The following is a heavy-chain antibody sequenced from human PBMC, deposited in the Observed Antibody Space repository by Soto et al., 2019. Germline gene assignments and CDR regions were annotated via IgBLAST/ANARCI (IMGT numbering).Heavy chain of an antibody. D-gene: IGHD3-10*01. Sequence: EVQLVESGGGLVQPGGSLRLSCASSGFTFSTYWMGWVRQAPGKGLEWVANIKEDGSEKYYVDSVKGRFIISRDNAKNSLYLQMNSLRAEDTAVYYCAIPGFYGAGSYYDYWGQGTLVTVSS. CDR2: IKEDGSEK. J-gene: IGHJ4*02. V-gene: IGHV3-7*01. CDR3: AIPGFYGAGSYYDY. CDR1: GFTFSTYW.